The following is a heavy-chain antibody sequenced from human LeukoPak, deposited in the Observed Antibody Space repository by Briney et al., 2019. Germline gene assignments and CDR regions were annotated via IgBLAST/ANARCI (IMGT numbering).Heavy chain of an antibody. CDR3: GIGRKFDWLLCHH. D-gene: IGHD3-9*01. J-gene: IGHJ5*02. Sequence: ASVNVSFKISGYTLTDVSMHWVRQAPGKGLEWMGGFDPEGGETVYAQKFQGRVTMTEDPSADTAYMELRSLSSEDTAVYYCGIGRKFDWLLCHHWGQGTLVTVSS. CDR2: FDPEGGET. CDR1: GYTLTDVS. V-gene: IGHV1-24*01.